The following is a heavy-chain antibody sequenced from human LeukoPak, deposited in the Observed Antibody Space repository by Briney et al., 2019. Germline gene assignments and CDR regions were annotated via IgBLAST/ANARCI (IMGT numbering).Heavy chain of an antibody. CDR3: ATSGPYVSWYY. CDR1: GGSISSGGYY. D-gene: IGHD3-16*01. V-gene: IGHV4-31*03. Sequence: SETLSLTCTVSGGSISSGGYYWSWIRQHPGKGLEWIGYIYHSGSTYYNPSLKSRVTISVDTSKNQFSLKLSSVTAADTAVYYCATSGPYVSWYYWGQGTLVTVSS. CDR2: IYHSGST. J-gene: IGHJ4*02.